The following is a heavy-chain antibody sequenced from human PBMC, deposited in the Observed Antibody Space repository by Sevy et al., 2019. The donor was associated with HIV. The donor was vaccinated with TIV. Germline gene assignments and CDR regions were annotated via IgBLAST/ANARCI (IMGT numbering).Heavy chain of an antibody. CDR3: ARERLAVAGIGYYFDY. CDR1: RFTFSSYG. CDR2: IWYDGTNK. Sequence: GGSLRLSCAASRFTFSSYGMHWVRQAPGKGLEWVAVIWYDGTNKEYADSAKGRFTISRDNSKNTLYLQMSSLRADDTAVYYCARERLAVAGIGYYFDYWGQGTLVTVSS. D-gene: IGHD6-19*01. J-gene: IGHJ4*02. V-gene: IGHV3-33*01.